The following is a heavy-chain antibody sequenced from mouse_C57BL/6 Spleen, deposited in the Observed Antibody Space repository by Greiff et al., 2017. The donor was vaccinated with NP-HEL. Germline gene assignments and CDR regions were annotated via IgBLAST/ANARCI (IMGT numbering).Heavy chain of an antibody. CDR2: ISDGGSYT. CDR1: GFTFSSYA. CDR3: ARDGIYYGNYDAMDY. J-gene: IGHJ4*01. Sequence: EVKLVESGGGLVKPGGSLKLSCAASGFTFSSYAMSWVRQTPEKRLEWVATISDGGSYTYYPDNVKGRFTISRDNAKNNLSLQMSHLKSEDTAMYYCARDGIYYGNYDAMDYWGQGTSVTVSS. D-gene: IGHD2-1*01. V-gene: IGHV5-4*01.